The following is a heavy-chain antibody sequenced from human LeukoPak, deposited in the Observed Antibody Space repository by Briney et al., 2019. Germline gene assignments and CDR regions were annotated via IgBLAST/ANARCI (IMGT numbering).Heavy chain of an antibody. D-gene: IGHD2-2*01. CDR3: ARDHCSSTSCSLNY. CDR2: IYTSVSN. CDR1: GGSISSGSYC. Sequence: SEALSLTCTDPGGSISSGSYCWSWIRHPAGEGLGWIWRIYTSVSNNYNPSLKSRVTISVDTSKNQFSLKLSSVTAADTAVYYCARDHCSSTSCSLNYWGQGTLVTVSS. V-gene: IGHV4-61*02. J-gene: IGHJ4*02.